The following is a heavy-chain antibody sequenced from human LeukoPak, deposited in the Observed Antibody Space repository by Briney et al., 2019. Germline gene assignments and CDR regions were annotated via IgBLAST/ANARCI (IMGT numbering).Heavy chain of an antibody. D-gene: IGHD3-22*01. J-gene: IGHJ4*02. CDR2: INPSGGST. Sequence: ASVKFPCKASGYTFTGFYMHWVRQAPGQGLEWMGIINPSGGSTSYAQKFQGRVTMTRDTSTSTVYMELSSLRSDDTAVYYCASDRYYDTSGDYWGQGTLVTVSS. CDR1: GYTFTGFY. CDR3: ASDRYYDTSGDY. V-gene: IGHV1-46*01.